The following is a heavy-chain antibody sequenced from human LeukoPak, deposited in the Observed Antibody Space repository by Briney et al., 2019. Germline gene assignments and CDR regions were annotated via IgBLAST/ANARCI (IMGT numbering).Heavy chain of an antibody. D-gene: IGHD6-6*01. V-gene: IGHV4-34*01. CDR2: INHSGST. Sequence: ETLSLTCAVYGGSFSGYYWSWIRQPPGKGLEWIGEINHSGSTNYNPSLTSRVTISVDTSKNQFSLKLSSVTAADTAVYYCARGRWSLYSSPSGGWFDPWGQGTLVTVSS. CDR3: ARGRWSLYSSPSGGWFDP. CDR1: GGSFSGYY. J-gene: IGHJ5*02.